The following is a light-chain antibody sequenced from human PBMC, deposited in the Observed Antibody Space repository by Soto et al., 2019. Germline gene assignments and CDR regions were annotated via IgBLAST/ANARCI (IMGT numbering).Light chain of an antibody. CDR2: AAS. CDR3: LQHKSYPYT. J-gene: IGKJ2*01. Sequence: DIQMTQSPSSLSASVGDRVTITCRASQGISNGLGWYQHKPGEAPKRLMYAASSLQSGVPSRFSGSGSGTEFTLTISSMQPEDFATYYCLQHKSYPYTFGQGTKLEIK. CDR1: QGISNG. V-gene: IGKV1-17*01.